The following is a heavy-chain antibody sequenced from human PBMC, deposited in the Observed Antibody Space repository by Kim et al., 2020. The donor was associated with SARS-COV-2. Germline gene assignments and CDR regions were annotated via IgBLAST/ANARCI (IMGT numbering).Heavy chain of an antibody. J-gene: IGHJ6*02. CDR3: ARDTRDYYGMDV. V-gene: IGHV3-33*01. Sequence: YYAASGEGRFTISRDNSKNTLYLQMNSLRAEDTAVYYCARDTRDYYGMDVWGQGTTVTVSS.